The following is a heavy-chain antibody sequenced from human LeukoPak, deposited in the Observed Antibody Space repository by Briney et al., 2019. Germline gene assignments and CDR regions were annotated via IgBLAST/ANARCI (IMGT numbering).Heavy chain of an antibody. Sequence: GASVKVSCKASGGTFSSYAISWVRQAPGQGLEWMGGIIPIFGTANYAQKFQGRVTITADESTSTAYMELSSLRSEDTAVYYCARGIVVPAAPPVDYYYYMDVWGKGTTVTVSS. D-gene: IGHD2-2*01. CDR1: GGTFSSYA. V-gene: IGHV1-69*13. CDR2: IIPIFGTA. J-gene: IGHJ6*03. CDR3: ARGIVVPAAPPVDYYYYMDV.